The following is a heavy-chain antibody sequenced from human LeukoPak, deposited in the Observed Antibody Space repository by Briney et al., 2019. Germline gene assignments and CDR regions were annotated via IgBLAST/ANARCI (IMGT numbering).Heavy chain of an antibody. CDR2: IYYSGSS. CDR1: GGSISSGDYY. Sequence: SETLSLTCTVSGGSISSGDYYWSWIRQPPGKGLEWIGYIYYSGSSYYNPSLKSRVAISIDTSKNQFSLSLSSVTAADTAVYYCASTNCSRSSCFGANWFDPWGQGTLVTVSS. CDR3: ASTNCSRSSCFGANWFDP. V-gene: IGHV4-30-4*08. J-gene: IGHJ5*02. D-gene: IGHD2-2*01.